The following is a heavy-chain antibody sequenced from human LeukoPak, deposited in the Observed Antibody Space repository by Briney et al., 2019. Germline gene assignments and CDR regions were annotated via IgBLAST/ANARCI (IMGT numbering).Heavy chain of an antibody. CDR1: GFTFSSYG. CDR3: AKDLYYGSGSYYMDV. CDR2: IWYDGSNK. V-gene: IGHV3-33*06. D-gene: IGHD3-10*01. J-gene: IGHJ6*03. Sequence: GGSLRLSCAASGFTFSSYGMHRVRQAPGKGLEWVAVIWYDGSNKYYADSVKGRFTISRDNSKNTLYLQMNSLRAEDTAVYYCAKDLYYGSGSYYMDVWGKGTTVTVSS.